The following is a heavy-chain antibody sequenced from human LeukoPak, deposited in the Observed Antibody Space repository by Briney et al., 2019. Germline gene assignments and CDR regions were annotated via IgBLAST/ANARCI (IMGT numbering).Heavy chain of an antibody. CDR1: GFTLSSYW. CDR2: IKQDGSAI. CDR3: TRDRGAYNLYDY. V-gene: IGHV3-7*01. D-gene: IGHD1-1*01. Sequence: GGSLRLSCAASGFTLSSYWMSWVRQAPGKGLEWVANIKQDGSAIYYVDSVKGRFTISRDNAKNSLYLQMNSLRAEDTAVYHCTRDRGAYNLYDYWGQGTLVTVSS. J-gene: IGHJ4*02.